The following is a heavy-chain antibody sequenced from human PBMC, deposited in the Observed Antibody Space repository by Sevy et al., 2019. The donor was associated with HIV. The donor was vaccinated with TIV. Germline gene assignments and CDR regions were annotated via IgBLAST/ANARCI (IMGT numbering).Heavy chain of an antibody. J-gene: IGHJ3*02. CDR2: IVGSSRTI. D-gene: IGHD1-26*01. V-gene: IGHV3-48*01. Sequence: GGSLRLSCAASGFTFSIYTMSWVRQAPGKGLECVSYIVGSSRTIYYGDSVKGRFTISRDNAKNSLYLQMNSLRAEDTAVYYCAGEIVGGPFDIWGQGTMVTVSS. CDR1: GFTFSIYT. CDR3: AGEIVGGPFDI.